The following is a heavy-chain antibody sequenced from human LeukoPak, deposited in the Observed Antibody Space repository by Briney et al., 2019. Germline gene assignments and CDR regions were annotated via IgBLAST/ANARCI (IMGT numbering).Heavy chain of an antibody. CDR3: ARDSSGWGMVDY. CDR2: IYYGGST. V-gene: IGHV4-59*12. D-gene: IGHD6-19*01. Sequence: PSQTLSLTCTVSGGSISSYYWSWIRQPPGKGLEWIGYIYYGGSTNYNPSLKSRVTISVDTSKNQFSLKLSSVTAADTAVYYCARDSSGWGMVDYWGQGTLVTVSS. CDR1: GGSISSYY. J-gene: IGHJ4*02.